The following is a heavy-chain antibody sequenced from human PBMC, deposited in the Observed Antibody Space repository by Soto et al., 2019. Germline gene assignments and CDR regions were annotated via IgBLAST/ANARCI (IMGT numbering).Heavy chain of an antibody. Sequence: QVQLVQSGAEVKKPGSSVKVSCKASGGTFSSYAISWVRQAPGQGLEWMGGIIPIFGTANYAQKFQGRVTITADESTSTAYMELSSLRSEDTAVYYCARVLGEDDDYYYYGMDVWCQGTTVTVSS. CDR1: GGTFSSYA. J-gene: IGHJ6*02. CDR3: ARVLGEDDDYYYYGMDV. V-gene: IGHV1-69*01. D-gene: IGHD3-10*01. CDR2: IIPIFGTA.